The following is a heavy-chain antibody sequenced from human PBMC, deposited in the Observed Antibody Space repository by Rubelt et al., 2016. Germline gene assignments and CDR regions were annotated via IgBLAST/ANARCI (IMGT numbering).Heavy chain of an antibody. CDR3: ARDQSPYSCYD. V-gene: IGHV1-18*01. CDR2: ISAYNGNT. D-gene: IGHD1-20*01. J-gene: IGHJ4*02. CDR1: GYTFTTYG. Sequence: QVQMVQSGAEVKKPGASVKVSCKASGYTFTTYGISWVRQAPGQGLEWMGWISAYNGNTNNTQKFKGRFTMTTHTYTSTAYMELSSLGSDDTVGYYCARDQSPYSCYDGGQGTLVTVSS.